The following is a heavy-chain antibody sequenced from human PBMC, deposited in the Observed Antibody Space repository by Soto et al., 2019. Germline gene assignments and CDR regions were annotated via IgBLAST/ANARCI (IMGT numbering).Heavy chain of an antibody. Sequence: WGSLRLSCAASGFTFSSYSMTWVRQAPGKGLEWISYITSSGASIYYADSVKGRFTISSDNSKNSLYLQMNSLRAEDTAVYYRAKMSSRDWDYCGEGTLGTVS. CDR2: ITSSGASI. CDR3: AKMSSRDWDY. CDR1: GFTFSSYS. V-gene: IGHV3-23*01. D-gene: IGHD6-13*01. J-gene: IGHJ4*02.